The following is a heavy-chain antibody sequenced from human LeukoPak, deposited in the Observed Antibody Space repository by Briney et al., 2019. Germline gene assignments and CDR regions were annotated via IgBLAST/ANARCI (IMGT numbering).Heavy chain of an antibody. CDR3: ARADWDTAMIDY. CDR1: GFTFSNYA. CDR2: ISYDGSKK. D-gene: IGHD5-18*01. V-gene: IGHV3-30*04. Sequence: PGGSLRLSCAASGFTFSNYAMHWVRQAPGKGLEWVAVISYDGSKKDYADSVKGRFTISRDNSKNTLYLQMNSLRAEDTAVYYCARADWDTAMIDYWGQGTVVTVSS. J-gene: IGHJ4*02.